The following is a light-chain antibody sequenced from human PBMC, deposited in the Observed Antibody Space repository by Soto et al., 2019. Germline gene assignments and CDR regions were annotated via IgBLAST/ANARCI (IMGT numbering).Light chain of an antibody. J-gene: IGLJ1*01. CDR2: GDS. CDR3: PSYDSSLSGYV. Sequence: QSVLTQPPSVSGAPGQRVTISCAGSSSNVGAGYDVHWYQQLPGTAPKLLIYGDSNRPSGVPERFSGSKSGTSASLAITGLQAEDEADYYCPSYDSSLSGYVFGTGTKVTVL. V-gene: IGLV1-40*01. CDR1: SSNVGAGYD.